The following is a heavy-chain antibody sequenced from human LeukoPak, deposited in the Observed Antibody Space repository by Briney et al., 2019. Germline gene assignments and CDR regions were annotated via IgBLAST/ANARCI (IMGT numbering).Heavy chain of an antibody. CDR2: ITPIFGTA. Sequence: SVRVSCTTSGGAFSSYDISWLRQAPGQGLEWMGGITPIFGTANYAQKFQGRVTITAVESMSTAYMELSSLRSADTAVYYCARDGSSLFDYWGQGTLVTVSS. V-gene: IGHV1-69*13. CDR3: ARDGSSLFDY. J-gene: IGHJ4*02. CDR1: GGAFSSYD. D-gene: IGHD6-13*01.